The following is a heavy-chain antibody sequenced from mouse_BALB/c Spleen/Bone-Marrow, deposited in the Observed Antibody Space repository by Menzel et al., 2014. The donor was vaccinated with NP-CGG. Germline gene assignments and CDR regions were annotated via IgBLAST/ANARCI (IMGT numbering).Heavy chain of an antibody. CDR3: AREGYASTAWFAY. Sequence: VQRVESGPELVRPGVSVKISCKGSGYTFTDYAMHWVKQSHAKSLEWIGVNNTYSGNTNYNQNFKGKATMTVDKSSSTAFMELARLTYEDSAIYYCAREGYASTAWFAYWGQGTLVTVSA. D-gene: IGHD1-1*01. CDR1: GYTFTDYA. J-gene: IGHJ3*01. CDR2: NNTYSGNT. V-gene: IGHV1-67*01.